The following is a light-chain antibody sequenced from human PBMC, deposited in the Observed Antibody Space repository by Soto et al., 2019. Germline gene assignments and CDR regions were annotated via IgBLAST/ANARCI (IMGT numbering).Light chain of an antibody. J-gene: IGLJ1*01. CDR3: CSYAGSYTPQLV. CDR2: DVS. CDR1: SSDVGGYNY. V-gene: IGLV2-11*01. Sequence: QSALTQPRSVSGSPGQSVTISCTATSSDVGGYNYVSWYQQHPGKAPKLMIYDVSKRPSGVPDRFSGSKSGNTASLTISGLQAEDEADYYCCSYAGSYTPQLVFGTGTKLTVL.